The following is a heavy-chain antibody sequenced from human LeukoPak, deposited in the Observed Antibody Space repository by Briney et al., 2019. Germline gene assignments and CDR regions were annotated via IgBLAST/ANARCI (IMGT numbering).Heavy chain of an antibody. V-gene: IGHV3-33*08. J-gene: IGHJ4*02. Sequence: GGSLRLSCAASGFTFSDYWMHWVRQAPGKGLEWVAVIWYDGSNKYYADSVKGRFTISRDNSKNTLYLQMNSLRAEDTAVYYCARGGDIVVVPAAMSLDYWGQGTLVTVSS. CDR3: ARGGDIVVVPAAMSLDY. CDR1: GFTFSDYW. D-gene: IGHD2-2*01. CDR2: IWYDGSNK.